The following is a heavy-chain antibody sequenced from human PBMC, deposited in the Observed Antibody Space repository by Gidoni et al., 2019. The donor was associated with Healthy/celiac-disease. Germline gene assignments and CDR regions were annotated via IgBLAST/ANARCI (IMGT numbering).Heavy chain of an antibody. Sequence: QVQLVESGGGVVQPGRSLRLSCAASGFTFSSYGMHWVRQAPGKGLEWVAVIWYDGSNKYYADSVKGRFTISRDNSKNTLYLQMNSLRAEDTAVYYCARDLSLTHIRLQLELPEGDGAFDIWGQGTMVTVSS. V-gene: IGHV3-33*08. CDR2: IWYDGSNK. CDR3: ARDLSLTHIRLQLELPEGDGAFDI. D-gene: IGHD1-1*01. J-gene: IGHJ3*02. CDR1: GFTFSSYG.